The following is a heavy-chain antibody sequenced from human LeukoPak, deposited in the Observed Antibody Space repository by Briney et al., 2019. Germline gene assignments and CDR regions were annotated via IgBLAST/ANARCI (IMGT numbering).Heavy chain of an antibody. D-gene: IGHD3-9*01. Sequence: GGSLRLSCAASGFTVSSNSMSWVRQAPGKGLEWVSVIYSGGTTYNADSVKGRFTISRDNSENTLYLQMNSLRAEDTAVYYCARGNWPLRKTYYDTRSYYYGMDVWGQGTTVTVSS. V-gene: IGHV3-53*01. CDR2: IYSGGTT. CDR1: GFTVSSNS. J-gene: IGHJ6*02. CDR3: ARGNWPLRKTYYDTRSYYYGMDV.